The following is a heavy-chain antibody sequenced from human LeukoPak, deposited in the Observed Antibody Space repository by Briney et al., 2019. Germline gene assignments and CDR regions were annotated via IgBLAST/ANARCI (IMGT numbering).Heavy chain of an antibody. CDR1: GFTFSSYA. CDR3: AKGNGYSYGRYYFGY. Sequence: GESLRLSCAASGFTFSSYAMGWVRQAPGKGLEWVSAITASGGNTYYADSVKGRFTISRDNSKNTLYLQVNSLRAEDTAVYYCAKGNGYSYGRYYFGYWGQGTLVTVSS. CDR2: ITASGGNT. J-gene: IGHJ4*02. V-gene: IGHV3-23*01. D-gene: IGHD5-18*01.